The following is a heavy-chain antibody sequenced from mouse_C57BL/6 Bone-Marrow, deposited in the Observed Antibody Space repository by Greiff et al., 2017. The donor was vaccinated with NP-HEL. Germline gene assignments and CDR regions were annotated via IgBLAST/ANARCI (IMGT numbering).Heavy chain of an antibody. CDR3: ARPPFDY. CDR1: GFTFSSYG. J-gene: IGHJ2*01. Sequence: DVQLQQSGGDLVKPGGSLKLSCAASGFTFSSYGMSWVRQTPDKRLEWVATISSGGSYTYYPDSVKGRFTISRDNAKNTLYLQMSRLKSEDTAMYYCARPPFDYWGQGTTLTVSS. CDR2: ISSGGSYT. V-gene: IGHV5-6*01.